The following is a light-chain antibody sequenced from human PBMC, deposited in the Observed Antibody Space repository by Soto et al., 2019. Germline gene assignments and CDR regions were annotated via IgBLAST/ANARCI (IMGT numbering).Light chain of an antibody. CDR3: SSYSSSSTLV. CDR1: SSDVGGSDF. J-gene: IGLJ1*01. Sequence: QSVLTQPASVSGSPGQSITISCTGTSSDVGGSDFVSWHQQHPGKAPKLMIYDVSKWPSGVSNRFSGSKSGNTASLTISGLQAEDEADYYCSSYSSSSTLVFGTGTKVTVL. V-gene: IGLV2-14*01. CDR2: DVS.